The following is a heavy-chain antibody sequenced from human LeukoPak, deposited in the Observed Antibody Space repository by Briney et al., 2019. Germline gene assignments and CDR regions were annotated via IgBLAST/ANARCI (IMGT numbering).Heavy chain of an antibody. J-gene: IGHJ6*02. Sequence: ASVKVSCKASGYTFTGYYMHWVRQAPGQGLEWMGWINPNSGGTNYAQKFQGRVTMTRDTSISTAYMELSRLRSDDTAVYHCAREMDSGYDFYYYYYYGMDVWGQGTTVTVSS. CDR2: INPNSGGT. D-gene: IGHD5-12*01. V-gene: IGHV1-2*02. CDR1: GYTFTGYY. CDR3: AREMDSGYDFYYYYYYGMDV.